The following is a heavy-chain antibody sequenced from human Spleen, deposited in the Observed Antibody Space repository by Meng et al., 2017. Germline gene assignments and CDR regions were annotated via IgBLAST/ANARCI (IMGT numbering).Heavy chain of an antibody. CDR3: AKDLLVGSTGAFDP. CDR2: IWYDGSNK. J-gene: IGHJ5*02. V-gene: IGHV3-33*06. Sequence: QVQLVESEGGVVQPGRSLRLSCAASGFILRNYGMHWVRQAPGKGLEWVAVIWYDGSNKYYADSVKGRFTISRDDSTNTVYLQVNSLRVEDTAVYYCAKDLLVGSTGAFDPWGQGTLVTAS. CDR1: GFILRNYG. D-gene: IGHD1-26*01.